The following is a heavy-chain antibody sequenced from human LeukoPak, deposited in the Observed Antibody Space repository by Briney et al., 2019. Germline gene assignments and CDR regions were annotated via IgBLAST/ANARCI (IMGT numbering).Heavy chain of an antibody. CDR2: IYSGGST. Sequence: PGGSLRLSCAASGFTVSSNYMSWVRQAPGKGLEWVSVIYSGGSTYYADSVKGRFTISRDNSKNTLYLQMNSLRAEDTAVYYCARDSQGYSSSWYGDAFDIWGQGTMVTVSS. D-gene: IGHD6-13*01. V-gene: IGHV3-53*01. CDR1: GFTVSSNY. CDR3: ARDSQGYSSSWYGDAFDI. J-gene: IGHJ3*02.